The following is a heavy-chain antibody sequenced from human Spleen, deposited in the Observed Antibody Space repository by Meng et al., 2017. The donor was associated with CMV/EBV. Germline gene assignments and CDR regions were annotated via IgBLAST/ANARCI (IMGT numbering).Heavy chain of an antibody. CDR2: ISYDGSNK. CDR3: GDGYKTR. D-gene: IGHD5-24*01. CDR1: GFTFSSYA. J-gene: IGHJ4*02. Sequence: GGSLRLSCAASGFTFSSYAMHWVRQAPGKGLEWVAVISYDGSNKYYADSVRGRFTISRDNAKNSLYLQMNSLRAEDTAVYYCGDGYKTRWGQGTLVTVSS. V-gene: IGHV3-30*04.